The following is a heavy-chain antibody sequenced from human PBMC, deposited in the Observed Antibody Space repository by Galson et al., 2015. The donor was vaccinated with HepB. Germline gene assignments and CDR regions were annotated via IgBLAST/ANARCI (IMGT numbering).Heavy chain of an antibody. CDR2: IYSGGST. D-gene: IGHD5-12*01. CDR3: ANSRGYSGYNPLDY. Sequence: SLRLSCAASGFTVSSNYMSWVRQAPGKGLEWVSVIYSGGSTYYADSVKGRFTISRDNSKNTLYLQMNSLRAEDTAVYYCANSRGYSGYNPLDYWGQGTLVTVSS. J-gene: IGHJ4*02. V-gene: IGHV3-66*01. CDR1: GFTVSSNY.